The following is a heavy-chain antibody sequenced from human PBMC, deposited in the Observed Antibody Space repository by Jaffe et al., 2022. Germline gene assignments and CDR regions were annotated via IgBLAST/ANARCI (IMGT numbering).Heavy chain of an antibody. J-gene: IGHJ6*03. Sequence: QVQLQESGPGLVKPSETLSLTCTVSGGSISSYYWSWIRQPPGKGLEWIGYIYYSGSTNYNPSLKSRVTISVDTSKNQFSLKLSSVTAADTAVYYCARGRGGDYVGDYYYYMDVWGKGTTVTVSS. CDR2: IYYSGST. V-gene: IGHV4-59*01. CDR1: GGSISSYY. CDR3: ARGRGGDYVGDYYYYMDV. D-gene: IGHD4-17*01.